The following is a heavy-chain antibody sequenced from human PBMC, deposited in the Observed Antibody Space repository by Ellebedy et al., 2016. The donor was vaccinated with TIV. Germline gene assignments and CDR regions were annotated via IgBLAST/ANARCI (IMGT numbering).Heavy chain of an antibody. CDR2: IHYSGST. CDR3: GRLRPTGTGGRGYFDH. Sequence: MPSETLSLTCTVSGGSISSGAFYWTWIRQQPGKGLEWIGNIHYSGSTYYNPPLKSRVSISVDTSKNQLSLKLSSVTATDAAVYYCGRLRPTGTGGRGYFDHWGQGSLVTVSS. CDR1: GGSISSGAFY. D-gene: IGHD2-21*02. J-gene: IGHJ4*02. V-gene: IGHV4-31*08.